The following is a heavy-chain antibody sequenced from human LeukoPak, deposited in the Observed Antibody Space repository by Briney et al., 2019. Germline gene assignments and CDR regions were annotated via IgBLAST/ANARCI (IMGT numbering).Heavy chain of an antibody. CDR2: VRYGGINK. V-gene: IGHV3-30*02. CDR1: GFTFSSYA. J-gene: IGHJ4*02. CDR3: AKMRVEYSGYDASDY. Sequence: GGSLRLSCAASGFTFSSYAMHWVRQAPGKGLEWVAFVRYGGINKYYADSVKGRFTLSKDNSKSTLYLQMNSLRTEDTAMYYCAKMRVEYSGYDASDYWGRGTLVTVSS. D-gene: IGHD5-12*01.